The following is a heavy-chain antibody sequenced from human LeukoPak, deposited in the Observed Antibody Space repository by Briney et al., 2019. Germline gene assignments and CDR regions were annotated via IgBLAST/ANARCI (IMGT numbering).Heavy chain of an antibody. CDR2: IYPTGNT. CDR3: ARLKFYDSTGYSPGYYMDV. V-gene: IGHV4-4*07. J-gene: IGHJ6*03. Sequence: SETLSLTCSVSGGAIISYYWSWIRQPAGKGPEWIGRIYPTGNTDYNPSLKTRVTMSTDLSKKQFSLRLRSVTAADTAVYYCARLKFYDSTGYSPGYYMDVWGKGTAVTASS. CDR1: GGAIISYY. D-gene: IGHD3-22*01.